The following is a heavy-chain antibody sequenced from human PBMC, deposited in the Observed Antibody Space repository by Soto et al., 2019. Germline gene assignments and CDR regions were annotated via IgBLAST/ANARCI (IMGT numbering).Heavy chain of an antibody. J-gene: IGHJ5*02. CDR3: ARGYHSSGWYRNWFDP. CDR1: GFTFSDYY. Sequence: QVQLVESGGGLVKPGGSLRLSCAASGFTFSDYYMSWIRQAPGKGLEWVSYISSSGSTIYYADSLKGRFTISRDNAKNSRYPQMNSLRAEETAVYYCARGYHSSGWYRNWFDPWCQGTLVTVSS. CDR2: ISSSGSTI. V-gene: IGHV3-11*01. D-gene: IGHD6-19*01.